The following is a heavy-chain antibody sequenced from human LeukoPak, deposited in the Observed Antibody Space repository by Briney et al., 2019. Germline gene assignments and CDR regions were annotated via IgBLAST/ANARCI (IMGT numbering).Heavy chain of an antibody. CDR1: GFTFSTCA. D-gene: IGHD2-2*01. J-gene: IGHJ4*02. V-gene: IGHV3-23*01. CDR2: ISGSGGST. Sequence: GRSLRLSCAASGFTFSTCAMGWVRQAPGKGLGWVSAISGSGGSTFSADSVKGRFTISRDNSKNTVFLQMSGLRAEDTALYYCAKAHCSPTSCSRIDYWGQGTLVTVAS. CDR3: AKAHCSPTSCSRIDY.